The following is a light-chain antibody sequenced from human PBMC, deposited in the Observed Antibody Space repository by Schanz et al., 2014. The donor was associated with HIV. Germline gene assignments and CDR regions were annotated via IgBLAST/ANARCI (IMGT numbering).Light chain of an antibody. Sequence: QTVVTQPPSVSGAPGQRVTISCTGSGSNIRAGYDVNWYQQVPGTAPKLLIYGNTNRPSGVPDRFSGSRSGTSASLAITGLQAEDEADYYCQTYDSSRNVVFGGGTKITVL. CDR2: GNT. V-gene: IGLV1-40*01. CDR1: GSNIRAGYD. J-gene: IGLJ2*01. CDR3: QTYDSSRNVV.